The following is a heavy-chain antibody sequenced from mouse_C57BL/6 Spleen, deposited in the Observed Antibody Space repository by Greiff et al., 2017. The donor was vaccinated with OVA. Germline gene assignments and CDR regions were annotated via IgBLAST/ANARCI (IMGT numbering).Heavy chain of an antibody. J-gene: IGHJ1*03. Sequence: VQLQQSGPVLVKPGASVKMSCKASGYTFTDYYMNWVKQSHGKSLEWIGVINPYNGGNSYNQKFKGKATLTVDKSSSTAYMELYSLTSEDSAVYYGASMTITTVHWYFDVWGTGTTVTVSS. CDR2: INPYNGGN. V-gene: IGHV1-19*01. CDR1: GYTFTDYY. D-gene: IGHD1-1*01. CDR3: ASMTITTVHWYFDV.